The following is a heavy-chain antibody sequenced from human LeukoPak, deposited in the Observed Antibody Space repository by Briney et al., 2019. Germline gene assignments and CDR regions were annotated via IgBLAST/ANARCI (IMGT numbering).Heavy chain of an antibody. V-gene: IGHV1-2*02. CDR1: GYSXTGNY. CDR3: ASRGYSDYDPDC. Sequence: ASVTVSCTASGYSXTGNYMHWVRQGPGQGLEWMGWIHGNSGATKFAQTFQGRVAMTRDTSISTAYMELSSLRSDDTAVYYCASRGYSDYDPDCWGQGTLVTVSS. CDR2: IHGNSGAT. D-gene: IGHD5-12*01. J-gene: IGHJ4*02.